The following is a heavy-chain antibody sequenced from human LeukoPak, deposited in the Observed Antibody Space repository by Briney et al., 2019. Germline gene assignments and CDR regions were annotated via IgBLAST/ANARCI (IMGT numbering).Heavy chain of an antibody. CDR2: ISSSSSPTTI. D-gene: IGHD2-2*01. V-gene: IGHV3-48*01. Sequence: GGSLRLSCAASGFTFRSYSMHWVRQAPGKGLEWVSYISSSSSPTTISYANSVKGRFTISRDNAKNSLFLQMNSLRAEDTAVYCCARLRPYSNTYYAWYGMDVWGQGTTVTVPS. CDR1: GFTFRSYS. CDR3: ARLRPYSNTYYAWYGMDV. J-gene: IGHJ6*02.